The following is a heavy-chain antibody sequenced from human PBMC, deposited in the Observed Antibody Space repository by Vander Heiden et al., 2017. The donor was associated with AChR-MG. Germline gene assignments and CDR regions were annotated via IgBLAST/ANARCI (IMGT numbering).Heavy chain of an antibody. CDR2: SSAYNGNT. Sequence: QFQLVPSGAEVRKPGASVKVPCQAFGYTFPSFAVIWLRQAPAQGLAGVGGSSAYNGNTHYAQKLQGRVTMNTDTSTSTAYMEVRSLTSDDTAVDYCARDLGDNPGSFFDYWGQGTLVTVSS. V-gene: IGHV1-18*01. CDR3: ARDLGDNPGSFFDY. D-gene: IGHD3-16*01. CDR1: GYTFPSFA. J-gene: IGHJ4*02.